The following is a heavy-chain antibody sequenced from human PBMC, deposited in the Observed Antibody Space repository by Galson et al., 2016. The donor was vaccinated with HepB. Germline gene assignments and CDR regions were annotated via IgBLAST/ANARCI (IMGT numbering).Heavy chain of an antibody. D-gene: IGHD3-16*01. CDR3: ARVGVLGVPDY. Sequence: SVKVSCKASGYTFTGYYIHWVRQAPGQGLEWMGWMNPNNGGTNYVQKFQGRVTMTRDTSITTAHMELKRLRSADTAVYYCARVGVLGVPDYWGQGTLVTVSS. J-gene: IGHJ4*02. CDR2: MNPNNGGT. V-gene: IGHV1-2*02. CDR1: GYTFTGYY.